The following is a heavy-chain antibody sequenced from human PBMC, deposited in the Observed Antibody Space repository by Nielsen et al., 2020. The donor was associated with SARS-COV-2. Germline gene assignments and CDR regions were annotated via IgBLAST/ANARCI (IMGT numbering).Heavy chain of an antibody. D-gene: IGHD3-22*01. CDR1: GFTFSDYY. J-gene: IGHJ4*02. V-gene: IGHV3-11*01. Sequence: GESLKISCAASGFTFSDYYMSWIRQAPGKGLEWVSYISSSGSTIYYADSVKGRFTISRDNAKNSLYLQMNNLRAEDTAVYYCARDSIPYYYDSSGYWGQGTLVTVSS. CDR3: ARDSIPYYYDSSGY. CDR2: ISSSGSTI.